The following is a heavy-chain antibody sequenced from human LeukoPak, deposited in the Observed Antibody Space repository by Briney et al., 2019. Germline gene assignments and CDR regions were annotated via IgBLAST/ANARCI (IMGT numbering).Heavy chain of an antibody. D-gene: IGHD1-26*01. CDR2: ISSSSSTI. Sequence: PGGSLRLSCAASRFTFSSYAMNWVRQAPGKGLEWVSYISSSSSTIYYADSVKGRFTISRDNAKNSLYLQMNSLRAEDTAVYYCARDSGRIVGAPTGYWGQGTLVTVSS. V-gene: IGHV3-48*01. J-gene: IGHJ4*02. CDR1: RFTFSSYA. CDR3: ARDSGRIVGAPTGY.